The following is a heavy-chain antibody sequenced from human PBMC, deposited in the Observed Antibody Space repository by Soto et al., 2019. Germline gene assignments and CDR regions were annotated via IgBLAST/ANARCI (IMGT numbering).Heavy chain of an antibody. D-gene: IGHD3-10*01. CDR2: IYGGGNT. J-gene: IGHJ6*02. V-gene: IGHV3-53*01. CDR1: GLTVSSNY. CDR3: ASREIDHYGAVV. Sequence: GGSLRLSCAASGLTVSSNYMNWVRQPPGKGLEWVSIIYGGGNTDYVDSVRGRFTISRDNSKNTLYLQMNSLKAEDTAVYYCASREIDHYGAVVWGQGTTVTVSS.